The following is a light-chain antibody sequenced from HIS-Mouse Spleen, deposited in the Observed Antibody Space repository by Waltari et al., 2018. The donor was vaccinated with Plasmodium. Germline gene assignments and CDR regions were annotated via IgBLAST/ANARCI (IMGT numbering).Light chain of an antibody. V-gene: IGKV1-5*03. CDR2: EAS. CDR1: QSISSW. CDR3: QQYNSYSWT. Sequence: DIHVTQHPSTLSAFSGERVTITCRASQSISSWFVWYQQKPGKAPKLLIYEASSLESGIPSRFSGSGSGTEFTLTISSLQPDDFATYYCQQYNSYSWTFGQGTKVEIK. J-gene: IGKJ1*01.